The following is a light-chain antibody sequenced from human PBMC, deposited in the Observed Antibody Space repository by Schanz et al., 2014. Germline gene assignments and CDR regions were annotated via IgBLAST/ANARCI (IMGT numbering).Light chain of an antibody. V-gene: IGLV2-14*01. CDR2: EVS. J-gene: IGLJ3*02. CDR1: SSDVGGYNY. CDR3: GSYTSSNTWV. Sequence: QSALTQPASVSGSPGQSITISCTGTSSDVGGYNYVSWYQQHPGKAPKLMIYEVSKRPSGVPDRFSGSKSGNTASLTISGLQAEDEADYYCGSYTSSNTWVFGGGTKLTVL.